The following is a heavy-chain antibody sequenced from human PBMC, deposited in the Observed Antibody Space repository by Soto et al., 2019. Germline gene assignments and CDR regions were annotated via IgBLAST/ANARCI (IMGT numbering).Heavy chain of an antibody. J-gene: IGHJ3*01. CDR1: GFTFSSYA. CDR3: TSMNDRDAFNF. CDR2: IKNKLDGGTT. D-gene: IGHD1-1*01. Sequence: GGSLRLSCAASGFTFSSYAMSWVRQAPGKGLEWVGLIKNKLDGGTTDDAAPVKGRFTISRDDSKDTLYLQMNSLKTEDTAVYYCTSMNDRDAFNFWGQGTMVTVSS. V-gene: IGHV3-15*01.